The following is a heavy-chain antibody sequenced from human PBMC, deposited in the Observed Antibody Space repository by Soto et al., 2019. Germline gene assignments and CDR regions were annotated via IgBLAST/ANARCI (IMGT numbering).Heavy chain of an antibody. V-gene: IGHV3-23*01. J-gene: IGHJ4*02. CDR2: ISGSGTST. CDR3: AIAPLAIWFFNH. D-gene: IGHD3-3*01. CDR1: GFTFSNYA. Sequence: EVRLLESGGGLVQPGGSLRLSCAASGFTFSNYAMNWVRQAPGKGLEWVSGISGSGTSTYYADSVKGRFTISRDNSKNTFYLQMNSLRAEDTAVDYCAIAPLAIWFFNHWGQGTLVTVSS.